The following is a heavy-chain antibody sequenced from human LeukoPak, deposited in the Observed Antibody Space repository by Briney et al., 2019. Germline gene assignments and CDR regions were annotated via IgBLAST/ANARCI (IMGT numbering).Heavy chain of an antibody. CDR3: XXRLAVEMATTWGFDY. CDR2: XXPIXXTA. V-gene: IGHV1-69*13. CDR1: GGTFSXXX. D-gene: IGHD5-24*01. J-gene: IGHJ4*02. Sequence: ASVKVSCKASGGTFSXXXXSWVXXAPGXXXXXXXXXXPIXXTANYXXXXXXXXXXTAXESTSTXXMELSSLRSEDTAVYYCXXRLAVEMATTWGFDYWGQGTLVTVSS.